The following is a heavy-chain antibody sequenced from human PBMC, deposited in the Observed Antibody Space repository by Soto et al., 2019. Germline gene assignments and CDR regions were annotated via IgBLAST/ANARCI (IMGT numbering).Heavy chain of an antibody. D-gene: IGHD2-2*01. CDR1: GGSISTITW. J-gene: IGHJ4*02. CDR2: TYHSGST. Sequence: QVQLRESGPGLVKTSGTLSLTCAVSGGSISTITWWSWVPQPPGKGLQWIGATYHSGSTTYHPSLESRVALSVDKSKTQFSLVLSSLPAAATAVYFWARELRSCSSTSCRPFDYWCQGALVSVSS. V-gene: IGHV4-4*02. CDR3: ARELRSCSSTSCRPFDY.